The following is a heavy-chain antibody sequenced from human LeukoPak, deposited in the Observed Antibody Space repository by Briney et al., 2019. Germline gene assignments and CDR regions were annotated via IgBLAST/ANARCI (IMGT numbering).Heavy chain of an antibody. CDR2: IYYTGST. Sequence: PSETLSLTCTVSGGSISSYYWSWIRQPPGKGLEWIGSIYYTGSTYYTPSLKSRVTISVDTSKNQFSLNLSSVTAADTAVYFCARVYYYGTTDYFDYWGQGTLVTVSS. D-gene: IGHD3-10*01. J-gene: IGHJ4*01. CDR3: ARVYYYGTTDYFDY. CDR1: GGSISSYY. V-gene: IGHV4-59*05.